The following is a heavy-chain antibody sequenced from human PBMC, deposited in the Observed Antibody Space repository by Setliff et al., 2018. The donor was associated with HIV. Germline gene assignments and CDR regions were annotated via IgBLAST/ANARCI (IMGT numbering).Heavy chain of an antibody. J-gene: IGHJ4*02. CDR1: EFTFSSFS. Sequence: PGGSLRLSCAGSEFTFSSFSMNWVRQAPGKGLEWVSYITAGSGRIYYADSVKGRFTISRDNAKKSLYLQMNSLRVEDTAVYYCATRPPERDNSDKVDYWGPGTLVTVSS. D-gene: IGHD3-22*01. CDR2: ITAGSGRI. V-gene: IGHV3-48*01. CDR3: ATRPPERDNSDKVDY.